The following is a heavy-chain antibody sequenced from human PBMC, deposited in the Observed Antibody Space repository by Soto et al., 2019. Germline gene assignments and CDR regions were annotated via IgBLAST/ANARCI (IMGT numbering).Heavy chain of an antibody. J-gene: IGHJ4*02. Sequence: GGSLRLSCAASGFTFSSYSMNWVRQAPGKGLEWVSSISSSSSYIYYADSVKGRFTISRDNAKNSLYLQMNSLRAEDTAVYYCARGPSITMVRGVTTLINYYFDYWGRGTLVTVSS. CDR2: ISSSSSYI. CDR1: GFTFSSYS. V-gene: IGHV3-21*01. CDR3: ARGPSITMVRGVTTLINYYFDY. D-gene: IGHD3-10*01.